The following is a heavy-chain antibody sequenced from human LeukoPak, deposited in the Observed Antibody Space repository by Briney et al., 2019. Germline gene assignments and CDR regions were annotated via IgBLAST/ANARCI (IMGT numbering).Heavy chain of an antibody. V-gene: IGHV3-53*01. CDR3: AAVVTATFFDY. D-gene: IGHD2-21*02. CDR1: GFTVSSNY. Sequence: GGSLTLTCAASGFTVSSNYLSWVRQAAGKGLEWIAVIYSGGSTYYAHSVKGRFTISRDNSKNTLYLQMNSVRAEDTAVYYCAAVVTATFFDYWGRGTLVTVSS. J-gene: IGHJ4*02. CDR2: IYSGGST.